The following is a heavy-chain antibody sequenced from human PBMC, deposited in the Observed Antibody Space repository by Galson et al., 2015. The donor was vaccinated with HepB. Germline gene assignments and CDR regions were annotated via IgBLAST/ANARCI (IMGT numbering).Heavy chain of an antibody. CDR2: IYYRGST. Sequence: PGKGLEWIGSIYYRGSTYYNPSLKTRVTISVDTSKNQFSLKLSSVTAADRAVYYCARQDYTSGPEGFDVWGQGTMVTVSS. CDR3: ARQDYTSGPEGFDV. V-gene: IGHV4-39*01. J-gene: IGHJ3*01. D-gene: IGHD6-19*01.